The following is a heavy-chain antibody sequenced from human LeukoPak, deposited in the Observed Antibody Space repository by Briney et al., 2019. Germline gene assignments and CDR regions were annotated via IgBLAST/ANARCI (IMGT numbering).Heavy chain of an antibody. V-gene: IGHV1-2*02. CDR3: ASGSGLYSPDY. CDR2: INPNSGGT. D-gene: IGHD3-3*01. Sequence: ASVKVSCKASGYTFTANYLHWVRQAPGQGLEWMGWINPNSGGTNYAQIFQGRDTMTRDTSISTAYMELSRLRSDDTAVYYCASGSGLYSPDYWGQGTLVTVSS. J-gene: IGHJ4*02. CDR1: GYTFTANY.